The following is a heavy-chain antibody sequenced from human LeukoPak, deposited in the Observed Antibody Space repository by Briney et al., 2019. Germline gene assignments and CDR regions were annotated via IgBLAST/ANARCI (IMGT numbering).Heavy chain of an antibody. CDR2: IGGGGIT. V-gene: IGHV3-23*01. Sequence: PGGSLRLSCAASGFTFSNHVMNWVRHAPGKGLEWVSGIGGGGITFYPHSVRGRFTISRDNSKNTLYLQMNNLRAEDTALYYCAKDFQGQIPDAFDIWGQGTLVTIS. CDR1: GFTFSNHV. J-gene: IGHJ3*02. CDR3: AKDFQGQIPDAFDI. D-gene: IGHD2-21*01.